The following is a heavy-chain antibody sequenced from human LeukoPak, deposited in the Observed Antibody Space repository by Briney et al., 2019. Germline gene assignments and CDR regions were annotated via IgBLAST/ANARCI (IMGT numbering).Heavy chain of an antibody. V-gene: IGHV4-4*07. CDR2: IYTTGAT. CDR1: GGSIRSYF. D-gene: IGHD2-15*01. CDR3: ARELRYAFDI. J-gene: IGHJ3*02. Sequence: PSETLSLTCTVSGGSIRSYFWGWVRQPAGKGLEWIGRIYTTGATFYNPSLKTRLTMSIDTSKNQFSLRLTSVVAADTAVYYCARELRYAFDIWGQGTVVTVSS.